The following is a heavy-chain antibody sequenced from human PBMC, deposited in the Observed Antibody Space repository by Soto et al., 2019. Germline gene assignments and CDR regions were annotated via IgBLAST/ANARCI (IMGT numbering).Heavy chain of an antibody. CDR3: AKDAVSGDGLWLVAD. CDR2: ITGSGSTI. CDR1: GFPFSDNA. Sequence: EVQLLESGGGLVQPGGSLRLSCAASGFPFSDNAMIWVRQAPGKGQEWVSGITGSGSTIEYAASVKGRFTISRDNSKNTVYLQMNSLRPEDTAMYYCAKDAVSGDGLWLVADWGQGTQVTVS. D-gene: IGHD2-21*02. J-gene: IGHJ4*02. V-gene: IGHV3-23*01.